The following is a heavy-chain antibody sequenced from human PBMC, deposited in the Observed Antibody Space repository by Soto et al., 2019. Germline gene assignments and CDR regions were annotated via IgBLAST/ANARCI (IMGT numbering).Heavy chain of an antibody. J-gene: IGHJ5*02. CDR2: ISSSSSYI. CDR3: ARDVGDFWSGFRVNP. D-gene: IGHD3-3*01. CDR1: GFTFSSYS. V-gene: IGHV3-21*01. Sequence: RLSCAASGFTFSSYSMNWVRQAPGKGLEWVSSISSSSSYIYYADSVKGRFTISRDNAKNSLYLQMNSLRAEDTAVYYCARDVGDFWSGFRVNPWGQGTLVTVSS.